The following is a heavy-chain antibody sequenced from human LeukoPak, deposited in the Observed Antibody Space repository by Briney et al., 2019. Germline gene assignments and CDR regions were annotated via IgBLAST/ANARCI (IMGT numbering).Heavy chain of an antibody. J-gene: IGHJ4*02. D-gene: IGHD3-10*01. V-gene: IGHV4-59*01. CDR3: ARVLRPMASQYYFDY. Sequence: ASETLSLTCTVSGASINTYYWSWIRQPPGKGLEWIGYIYYSGTTSYNPSLKTRVTISIDTSKNQFSLKLSSVTAADTAVYYCARVLRPMASQYYFDYWGQGTLVTVSS. CDR1: GASINTYY. CDR2: IYYSGTT.